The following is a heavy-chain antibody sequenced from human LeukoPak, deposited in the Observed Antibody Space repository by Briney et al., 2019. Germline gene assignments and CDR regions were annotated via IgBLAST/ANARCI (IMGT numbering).Heavy chain of an antibody. J-gene: IGHJ4*02. CDR3: ARHSQGYYYDSSGYFPDY. CDR2: IYYSGST. Sequence: KSSETLSLTCTVSGGSISSSSYYWGWIRQPPGKGLEWIGSIYYSGSTYYNPSLKSRVTISVDTSKNQFSLKLSSVTAADTAVYYCARHSQGYYYDSSGYFPDYWGQGTLVTVSS. V-gene: IGHV4-39*01. D-gene: IGHD3-22*01. CDR1: GGSISSSSYY.